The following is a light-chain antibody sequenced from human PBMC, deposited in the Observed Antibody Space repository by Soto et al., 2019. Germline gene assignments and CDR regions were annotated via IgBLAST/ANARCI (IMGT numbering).Light chain of an antibody. J-gene: IGKJ2*01. CDR3: QQYGTSPGT. CDR2: GAS. V-gene: IGKV3-20*01. CDR1: HAVTNNF. Sequence: ESVLTQSPGTLSLSPGERATLSCRASHAVTNNFLAWYQQKPGQAPRLVIYGASSRPAGIPDRFSGSGAGTDCTLSINRLEPEDFAVYFCQQYGTSPGTFGKGTKLEIK.